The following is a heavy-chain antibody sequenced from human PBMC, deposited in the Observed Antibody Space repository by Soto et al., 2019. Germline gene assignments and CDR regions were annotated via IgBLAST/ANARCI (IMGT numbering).Heavy chain of an antibody. CDR2: IYYNGNT. D-gene: IGHD4-17*01. J-gene: IGHJ6*02. V-gene: IGHV4-30-4*08. CDR3: ARATTVTSSFFYYGLDV. Sequence: QVQLQESGPGLVKPSQTLSLTCSVSGGSISNDDYYWTWIRQPPGKGLEWIGHIYYNGNTYYNPSLKSRLTISLHTSQNQFSLPLTSVIAADSASYFCARATTVTSSFFYYGLDVWGQGTTVTVSS. CDR1: GGSISNDDYY.